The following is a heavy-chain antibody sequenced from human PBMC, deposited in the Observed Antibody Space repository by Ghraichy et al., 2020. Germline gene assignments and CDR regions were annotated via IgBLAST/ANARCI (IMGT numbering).Heavy chain of an antibody. CDR1: GFTVSGYA. CDR2: IYDSGSST. J-gene: IGHJ4*02. V-gene: IGHV3-23*01. D-gene: IGHD3-22*01. Sequence: GGSLRLSCAASGFTVSGYAMSWVRQAPGKGLEWVSSIYDSGSSTSYADSVKGRFTISKENSENTLYLQMNSLRAEDTAVYLCAKRGIMIIVAGADYFDYWGQGTPVTVPS. CDR3: AKRGIMIIVAGADYFDY.